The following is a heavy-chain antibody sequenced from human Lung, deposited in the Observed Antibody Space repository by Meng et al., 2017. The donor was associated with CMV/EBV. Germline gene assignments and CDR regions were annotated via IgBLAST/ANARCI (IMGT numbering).Heavy chain of an antibody. Sequence: VQLVQSGAEVKRPGASVKISCQASGYTFSGFYMNWARQAPGHGLEWLGRDNPVSDDTHYAQKFVGRLTVTRGATINTAFMELTSLRPDDTAVYYCAKSSDNGWSSWGPGTLVTVSS. CDR2: DNPVSDDT. CDR3: AKSSDNGWSS. V-gene: IGHV1-2*06. D-gene: IGHD6-19*01. J-gene: IGHJ4*01. CDR1: GYTFSGFY.